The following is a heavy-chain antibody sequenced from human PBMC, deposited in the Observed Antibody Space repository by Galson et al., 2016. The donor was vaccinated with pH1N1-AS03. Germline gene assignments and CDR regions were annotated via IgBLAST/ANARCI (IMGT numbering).Heavy chain of an antibody. CDR1: GGSMTSPDW. V-gene: IGHV4-4*01. Sequence: ETLSLTCAVSGGSMTSPDWWTWVRQPPGKGLEWIGEVHYSGTTSYNPSLNGRVTTSIDKSNNQFSLNLGSVTAADTAVYFCASAGYHTPGYHYWGQGALVTVSS. D-gene: IGHD3-16*02. CDR3: ASAGYHTPGYHY. J-gene: IGHJ4*02. CDR2: VHYSGTT.